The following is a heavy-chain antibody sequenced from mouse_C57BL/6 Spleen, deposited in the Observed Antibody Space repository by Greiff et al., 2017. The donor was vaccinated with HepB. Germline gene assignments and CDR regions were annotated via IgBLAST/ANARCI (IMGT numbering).Heavy chain of an antibody. J-gene: IGHJ2*01. CDR3: ARQAPPTANFDY. CDR1: GFTFSSYG. CDR2: ISSGGSYT. Sequence: EVKLVESGGDLVKPGGSLKLSCAASGFTFSSYGMSWVRQTPDKRLEWVATISSGGSYTYYPDSVKGRFTISRDNAKNTLYLQMSILKSEDTAMYYCARQAPPTANFDYWGQGTTLTVSS. V-gene: IGHV5-6*02. D-gene: IGHD1-2*01.